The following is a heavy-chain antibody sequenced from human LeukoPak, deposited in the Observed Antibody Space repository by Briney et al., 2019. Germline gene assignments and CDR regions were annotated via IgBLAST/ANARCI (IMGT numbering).Heavy chain of an antibody. J-gene: IGHJ4*02. Sequence: GGSLRLSCAASGFTFSSYGMHWVRQAPGKGLEWVAFIRYDGSNKYYAVSVKGRFTISRDNSKNTLYLQMNSLRAEDTAVYYCATEGFWGQGTLVTVSS. V-gene: IGHV3-30*02. CDR1: GFTFSSYG. CDR3: ATEGF. CDR2: IRYDGSNK.